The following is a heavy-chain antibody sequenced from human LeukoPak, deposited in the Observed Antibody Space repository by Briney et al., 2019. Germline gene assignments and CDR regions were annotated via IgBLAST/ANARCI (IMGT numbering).Heavy chain of an antibody. CDR3: ARDRLIAAADDYYYYGMDV. D-gene: IGHD6-13*01. CDR1: GGSISSYY. CDR2: IYYGGST. J-gene: IGHJ6*02. Sequence: SETLSLTCTVSGGSISSYYWSWIRQPPGKGLEWIGYIYYGGSTNYNPSLKSRVTISVDTSKNQFSLKLSSVTAADTAVYYCARDRLIAAADDYYYYGMDVWGQGTTVTVSS. V-gene: IGHV4-59*01.